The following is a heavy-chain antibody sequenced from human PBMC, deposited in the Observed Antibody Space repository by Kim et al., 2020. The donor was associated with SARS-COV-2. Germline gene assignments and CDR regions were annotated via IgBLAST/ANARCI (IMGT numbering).Heavy chain of an antibody. D-gene: IGHD2-2*01. CDR2: T. V-gene: IGHV4-39*01. CDR3: ARRLYANSPFDP. Sequence: TTYHPALVGRVTISLDASRNQFFLRLSSLTAADTAVYYCARRLYANSPFDPWGQGTLVTVSS. J-gene: IGHJ5*02.